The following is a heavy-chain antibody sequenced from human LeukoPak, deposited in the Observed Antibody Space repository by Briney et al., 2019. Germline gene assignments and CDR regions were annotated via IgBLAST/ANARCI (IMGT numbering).Heavy chain of an antibody. CDR2: ISGSGGTT. D-gene: IGHD6-19*01. CDR1: GFIFSRYG. V-gene: IGHV3-23*01. J-gene: IGHJ4*02. CDR3: AKDHLPGIVVADRDY. Sequence: GGTLRLSCAASGFIFSRYGMSWVRQAPGKGLEWVSAISGSGGTTYYADSVKGRFTISRDNSKNTLYPQITSLRAEDTGVYYCAKDHLPGIVVADRDYWGQGTLVTVSS.